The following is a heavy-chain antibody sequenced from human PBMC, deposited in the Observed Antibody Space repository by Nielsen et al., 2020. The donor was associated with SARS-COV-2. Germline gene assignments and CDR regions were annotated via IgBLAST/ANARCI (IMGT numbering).Heavy chain of an antibody. CDR3: AREKQYYYGSGSYPDY. Sequence: SETLSLTCTVSGGSISSYYWSWIRQPPGKGLEWIGYIYYSGSTNYNPSLKSRVTISVDTSKNQSSLKLSSVTAADTAVYYCAREKQYYYGSGSYPDYWGQGTLVTVSS. V-gene: IGHV4-59*12. CDR2: IYYSGST. CDR1: GGSISSYY. D-gene: IGHD3-10*01. J-gene: IGHJ4*02.